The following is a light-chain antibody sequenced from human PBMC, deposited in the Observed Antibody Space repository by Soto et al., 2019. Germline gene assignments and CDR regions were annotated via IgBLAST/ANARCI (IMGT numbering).Light chain of an antibody. CDR2: GAS. V-gene: IGKV3-20*01. CDR3: QQYDSSPKT. CDR1: QSVSSSY. Sequence: EIVLTQSPATLSLSPGERATLSCRASQSVSSSYLAWYQQKPGQAPRLLIYGASSRATGIPDRFSGTGSGTDFTLTISRLEPEDFAVYYCQQYDSSPKTFGQGTKVDNK. J-gene: IGKJ1*01.